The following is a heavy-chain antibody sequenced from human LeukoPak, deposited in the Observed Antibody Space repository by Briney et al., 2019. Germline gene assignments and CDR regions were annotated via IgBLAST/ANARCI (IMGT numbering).Heavy chain of an antibody. V-gene: IGHV3-53*01. J-gene: IGHJ3*02. D-gene: IGHD3-10*01. Sequence: PGGSLRLSCSASGFTVSSNFMNWVRQAPGKGLEWVSVIYSDGNTYYADSVKGRFTISRDNSKNTLYLQMNSLRAEDTAVYYCARDRRLLYFGELFHDAFDIWGQGTRVTVSS. CDR1: GFTVSSNF. CDR3: ARDRRLLYFGELFHDAFDI. CDR2: IYSDGNT.